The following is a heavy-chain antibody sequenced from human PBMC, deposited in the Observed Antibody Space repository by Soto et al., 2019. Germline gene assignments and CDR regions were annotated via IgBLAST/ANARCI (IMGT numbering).Heavy chain of an antibody. Sequence: PSETLSLTCTVSGGSINSYFWTWIRQSPGKGLQWIGYIHYSGSANYNPSLKTRVTMSVDTSKTQFSLSLTSVTAADTAVYYCARMNHLAPKRNAFDIWGLGTMVTVS. V-gene: IGHV4-59*01. CDR2: IHYSGSA. CDR1: GGSINSYF. CDR3: ARMNHLAPKRNAFDI. J-gene: IGHJ3*02.